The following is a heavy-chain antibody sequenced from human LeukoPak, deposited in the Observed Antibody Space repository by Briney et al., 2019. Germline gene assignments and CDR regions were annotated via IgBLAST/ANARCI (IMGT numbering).Heavy chain of an antibody. J-gene: IGHJ4*02. CDR3: ARGYQRPDY. CDR1: GFTFSTYT. V-gene: IGHV3-21*01. Sequence: GGSLRLSCAASGFTFSTYTMNWVRQAPGKGREGVSSISSSSNNINYADSVKGRFTISRDNAMNSVHLQMNSLRVEETTVYYDARGYQRPDYWGQGTLITVSS. D-gene: IGHD2-2*01. CDR2: ISSSSNNI.